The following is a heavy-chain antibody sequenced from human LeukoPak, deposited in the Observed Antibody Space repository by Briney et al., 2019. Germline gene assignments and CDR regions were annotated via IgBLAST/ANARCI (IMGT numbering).Heavy chain of an antibody. CDR1: GYTFTSYG. CDR3: AREKGIVPSPAFDI. Sequence: EASVKVSCKASGYTFTSYGISWVRQAPRQGLEWMGWISAYNGNTNYAQKLQGRVTMTTDTSTSTAYMELRSLRSDDTAVYYCAREKGIVPSPAFDIWGQGTMVTVSS. D-gene: IGHD1-26*01. J-gene: IGHJ3*02. CDR2: ISAYNGNT. V-gene: IGHV1-18*01.